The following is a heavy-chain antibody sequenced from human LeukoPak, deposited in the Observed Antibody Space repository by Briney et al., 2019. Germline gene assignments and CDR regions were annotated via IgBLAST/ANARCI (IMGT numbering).Heavy chain of an antibody. CDR3: ARDHRDGYNYYYYYGMDV. Sequence: PSETLSLTCTVSGGSISSSSYYWGWIRQPPGKGLEWIGSIYYSGSTFYNPSLKSRVTISVDTSKNQFSLKLSSVTAADTAVYYCARDHRDGYNYYYYYGMDVWGQGTTVTVSS. V-gene: IGHV4-39*07. CDR2: IYYSGST. D-gene: IGHD5-24*01. CDR1: GGSISSSSYY. J-gene: IGHJ6*02.